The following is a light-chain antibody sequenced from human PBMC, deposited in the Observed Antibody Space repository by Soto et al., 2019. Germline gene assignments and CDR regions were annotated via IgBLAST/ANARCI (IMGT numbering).Light chain of an antibody. J-gene: IGLJ1*01. CDR2: EVS. CDR1: SSDVGGYNY. Sequence: QSVLTQPASVSGSPGQSLTISCTGTSSDVGGYNYVSWYQQHPGKAPKLMIYEVSNRPSGVSNRFSGSKSGNTASLTISGLQAEDEADYYCSSYTSSSTLYVFGTGTKGAVL. V-gene: IGLV2-14*01. CDR3: SSYTSSSTLYV.